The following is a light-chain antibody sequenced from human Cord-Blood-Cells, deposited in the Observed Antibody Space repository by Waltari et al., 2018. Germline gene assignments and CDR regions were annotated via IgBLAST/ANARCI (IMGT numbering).Light chain of an antibody. J-gene: IGKJ2*03. CDR3: QQYGSSPYS. CDR2: GAS. Sequence: IVLTQYPCTLSLSPGDRATLSCRASQSVSSSYLAWYQQKPGQAPRLLIYGASSRATGIPDRFSGSGSGTDFTLTISRLEPEDFAVYYCQQYGSSPYSFGQGTKLEIK. CDR1: QSVSSSY. V-gene: IGKV3-20*01.